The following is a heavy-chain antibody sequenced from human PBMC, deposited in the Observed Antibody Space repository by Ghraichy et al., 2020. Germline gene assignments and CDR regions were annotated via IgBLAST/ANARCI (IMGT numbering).Heavy chain of an antibody. CDR2: IWNDGSNI. Sequence: LTCAASGFTFSSYGMHWVRQAPGRGLEWVAVIWNDGSNIYYADSVKGRFTISRDNSKNTLYLQMNSLRAEDTAVYYCVRSGYSSGWSYFDYWGQGTLLTVSS. J-gene: IGHJ4*02. V-gene: IGHV3-33*01. CDR1: GFTFSSYG. D-gene: IGHD6-19*01. CDR3: VRSGYSSGWSYFDY.